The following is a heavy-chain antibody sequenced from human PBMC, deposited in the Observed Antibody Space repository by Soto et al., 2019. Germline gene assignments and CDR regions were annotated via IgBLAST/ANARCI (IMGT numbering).Heavy chain of an antibody. CDR1: GFTFSNHA. CDR2: ISDSVST. J-gene: IGHJ4*02. D-gene: IGHD2-2*01. Sequence: EVQLLESGGALVQPGGSLRLSCAASGFTFSNHAMNWVRQAPGKGLEWVSTISDSVSTYYADSVKGRFTISRDYSKNTLYLKMHSLRAEDTAVYYCARDPGGHYCTSTSCLYFFAHGGKGTLVIVSS. V-gene: IGHV3-23*01. CDR3: ARDPGGHYCTSTSCLYFFAH.